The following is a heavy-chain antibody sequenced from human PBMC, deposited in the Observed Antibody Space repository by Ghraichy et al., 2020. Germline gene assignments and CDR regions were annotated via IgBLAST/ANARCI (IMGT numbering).Heavy chain of an antibody. CDR3: ASRSGYSSSWYSSSGWYFDY. Sequence: SLNISCAASGFTFSSYWMSWVRQAPGKGLEWVANIKQDGSEKYYVDSVKGRFTISRDNAKNSLYLQMNSLRAEDTAVYYCASRSGYSSSWYSSSGWYFDYWGQGTLVTVSS. D-gene: IGHD6-13*01. CDR2: IKQDGSEK. CDR1: GFTFSSYW. V-gene: IGHV3-7*01. J-gene: IGHJ4*02.